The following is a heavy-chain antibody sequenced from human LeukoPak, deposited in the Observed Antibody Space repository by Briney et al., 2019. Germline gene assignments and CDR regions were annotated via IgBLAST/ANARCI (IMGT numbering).Heavy chain of an antibody. D-gene: IGHD4-23*01. J-gene: IGHJ6*02. CDR2: ISAYNGNT. V-gene: IGHV1-18*01. CDR1: GYTFTSYG. CDR3: ARDVYGNSEDYYGMDV. Sequence: ASVKVSCKASGYTFTSYGISWVRQAPGQGLEWMGWISAYNGNTNYAQKLQGRVTMTTDTSTSTAYMELRSLRSEDTAVYYCARDVYGNSEDYYGMDVWGQGTTVTVSS.